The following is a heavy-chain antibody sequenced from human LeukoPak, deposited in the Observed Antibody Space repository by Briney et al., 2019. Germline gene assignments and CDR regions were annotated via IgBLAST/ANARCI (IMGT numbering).Heavy chain of an antibody. CDR3: ARDSKKAPGSAFDI. Sequence: SETLSLTCTVSGGSISSSSYYWGWIRQPPGKGLEWIGSIYYSGSTYYNPSLKSRVTMSVDTSKNQFSLKLSSVTAADTAVYYCARDSKKAPGSAFDIWGQGTMVTVSS. V-gene: IGHV4-39*07. D-gene: IGHD3-10*01. CDR2: IYYSGST. J-gene: IGHJ3*02. CDR1: GGSISSSSYY.